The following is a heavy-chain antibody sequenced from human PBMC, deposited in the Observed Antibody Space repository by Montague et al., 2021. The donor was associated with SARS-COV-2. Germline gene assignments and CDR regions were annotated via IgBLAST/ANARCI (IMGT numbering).Heavy chain of an antibody. V-gene: IGHV4-61*02. CDR2: IYTSGST. J-gene: IGHJ3*02. D-gene: IGHD5-12*01. Sequence: TLSLTCTVSGGSISSGSYYWSWIRQPAGKGLEWIGRIYTSGSTNYNPSLKSRVTISVDTSKNQFSLKLSPVTAADTAVYYCASLLWLRGAFDIWGQGTMVTVSS. CDR3: ASLLWLRGAFDI. CDR1: GGSISSGSYY.